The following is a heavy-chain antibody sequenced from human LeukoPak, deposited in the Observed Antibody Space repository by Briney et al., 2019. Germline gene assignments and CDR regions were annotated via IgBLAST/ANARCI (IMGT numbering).Heavy chain of an antibody. J-gene: IGHJ4*02. CDR2: INPNSGGT. Sequence: GASVKVSCKASGYTFTGYYMHWVRQAPGQGLEWMRWINPNSGGTNYAQKFQGRVTMTRDTSISTAYMELSRLRSDDTAVYYCARLGLSSSWYGAHDYWGQGTLVTVSS. CDR1: GYTFTGYY. D-gene: IGHD6-13*01. CDR3: ARLGLSSSWYGAHDY. V-gene: IGHV1-2*02.